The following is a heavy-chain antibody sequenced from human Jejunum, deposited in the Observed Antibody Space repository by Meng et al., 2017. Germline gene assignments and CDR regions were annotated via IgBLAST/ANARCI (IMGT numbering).Heavy chain of an antibody. J-gene: IGHJ4*02. CDR2: MSYDGDRE. D-gene: IGHD3-10*01. CDR1: GFTFSAYT. CDR3: GREPSFGEHDY. V-gene: IGHV3-30*01. Sequence: QVKLVEAGGGVGPPGRYLRLCCAAAGFTFSAYTMHWVRQAPGKGPEWLTAMSYDGDREYYADSVKGRFTISRDNSKNTLYLQMDSLTPEDSAVYYCGREPSFGEHDYWGQGTLVTVSS.